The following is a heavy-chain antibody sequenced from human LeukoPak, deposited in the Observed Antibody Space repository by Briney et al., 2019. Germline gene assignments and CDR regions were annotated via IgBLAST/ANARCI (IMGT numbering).Heavy chain of an antibody. CDR3: AACTGAVGTSFDY. J-gene: IGHJ4*02. Sequence: SETLSLTCTVSGGSISSYYWNWIRQPPGEGLEWIGYFHYSGSTNYNPSLKSRVTISVDTPKNQFSLKLSSVTAADTAVYYCAACTGAVGTSFDYWGQGTLVTVSS. D-gene: IGHD6-13*01. CDR1: GGSISSYY. V-gene: IGHV4-59*01. CDR2: FHYSGST.